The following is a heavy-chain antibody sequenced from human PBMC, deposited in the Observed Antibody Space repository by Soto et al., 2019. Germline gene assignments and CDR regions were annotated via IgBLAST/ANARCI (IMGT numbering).Heavy chain of an antibody. D-gene: IGHD3-9*01. CDR2: ISGSGGST. Sequence: GGSLRLSCAASGFTFSSYAMSWVRQAPGKGLEWVSAISGSGGSTYYADSVKGRFTISRDNSKNTLYLQMNSLRAEDTAVYYCAKDPPEYYDILTGYYNGNYFDYWGQGTLVTVSS. CDR1: GFTFSSYA. V-gene: IGHV3-23*01. CDR3: AKDPPEYYDILTGYYNGNYFDY. J-gene: IGHJ4*02.